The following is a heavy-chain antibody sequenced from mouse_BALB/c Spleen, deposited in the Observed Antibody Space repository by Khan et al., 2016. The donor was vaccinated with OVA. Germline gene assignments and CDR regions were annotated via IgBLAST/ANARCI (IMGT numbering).Heavy chain of an antibody. J-gene: IGHJ3*01. Sequence: EVQLQESGPSLVKPSQTLSLTCSVAGNSITSGYWSWIRKFPGNKLEYMGYMIYSGNTYYNPSLKSRISITRHTSKNQYYLQLNSVTTEDTATYYCARSTYRYAFAYWGQGTLVTVSA. V-gene: IGHV3-8*02. CDR2: MIYSGNT. CDR1: GNSITSGY. CDR3: ARSTYRYAFAY. D-gene: IGHD2-14*01.